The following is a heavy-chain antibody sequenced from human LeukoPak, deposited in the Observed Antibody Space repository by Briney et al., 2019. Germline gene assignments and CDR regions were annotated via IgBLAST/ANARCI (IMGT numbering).Heavy chain of an antibody. CDR2: ITSSSDAT. Sequence: GGSLRLFCAASGFTFNIYAMSWVRQAPGKGLEWVSRITSSSDATFHADSVKDRFTISRDNSKSTLYLQMSRLRVEDTAVYYCAKDRPNYHESNGHYYRLNGDSWGQGTLVTVSS. J-gene: IGHJ5*01. CDR1: GFTFNIYA. D-gene: IGHD3-22*01. CDR3: AKDRPNYHESNGHYYRLNGDS. V-gene: IGHV3-23*01.